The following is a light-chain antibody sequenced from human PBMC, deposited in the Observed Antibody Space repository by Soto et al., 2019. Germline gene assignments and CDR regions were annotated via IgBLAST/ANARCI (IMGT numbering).Light chain of an antibody. CDR2: GAS. J-gene: IGKJ4*01. CDR3: QQTYNTPLT. V-gene: IGKV1-39*01. CDR1: QSIGGY. Sequence: DIQMTQSPSSLAASVGDRVTITCRASQSIGGYLNWYQQKPGKAPKLLVYGASSLQGGVPSKFTGSGSGTDFTLTISSLQPEDFATYYCQQTYNTPLTFGGGTKVEIK.